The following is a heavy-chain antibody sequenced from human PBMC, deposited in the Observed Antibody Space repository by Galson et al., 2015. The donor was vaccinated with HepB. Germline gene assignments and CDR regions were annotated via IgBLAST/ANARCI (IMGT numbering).Heavy chain of an antibody. CDR2: ISSSSSYT. CDR1: GFTFSDYY. CDR3: ARERGIVVVTTGAFDI. J-gene: IGHJ3*02. Sequence: SLRLSCAASGFTFSDYYMSWIRQAPGKGLEWVSYISSSSSYTNYADSVKGLFTISRDNAKNSLYVQMNSLRAEDTAVYYCARERGIVVVTTGAFDIGGQGTMVTLST. V-gene: IGHV3-11*05. D-gene: IGHD3-22*01.